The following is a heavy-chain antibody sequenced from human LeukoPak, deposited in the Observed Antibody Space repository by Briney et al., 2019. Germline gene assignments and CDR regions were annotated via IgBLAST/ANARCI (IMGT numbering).Heavy chain of an antibody. CDR1: GYTFTDYY. CDR3: ARVGFFGSGSYCPY. V-gene: IGHV1-2*02. Sequence: PVASVKVSCKASGYTFTDYYIHWVRQAPGQGLEWMGWINPSNGGTNSAQEFQGRVTMTRDMSISTAYTELSRLTSDDTAVYYCARVGFFGSGSYCPYWGQGTLVTVSS. CDR2: INPSNGGT. J-gene: IGHJ4*02. D-gene: IGHD3-10*01.